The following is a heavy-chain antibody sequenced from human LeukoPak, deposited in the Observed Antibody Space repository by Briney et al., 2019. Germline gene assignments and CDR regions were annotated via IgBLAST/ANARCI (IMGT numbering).Heavy chain of an antibody. CDR3: ARDTLWGSSAFDI. Sequence: SETLSLTCTVSGGSISSYYWSCIRQPAGKGLEWIGRIYTSGSTNYNPSLKSRVTMSVDTSKNQFSLKLSSVTAADTAVYYCARDTLWGSSAFDIWGQGTMVTVSS. CDR2: IYTSGST. V-gene: IGHV4-4*07. CDR1: GGSISSYY. D-gene: IGHD7-27*01. J-gene: IGHJ3*02.